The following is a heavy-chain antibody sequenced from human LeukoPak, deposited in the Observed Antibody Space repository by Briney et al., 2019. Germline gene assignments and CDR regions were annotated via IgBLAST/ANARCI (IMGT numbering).Heavy chain of an antibody. V-gene: IGHV4-34*01. D-gene: IGHD3-22*01. CDR3: AGVVGSSGYLIDAFDI. CDR1: GGSFSGYY. J-gene: IGHJ3*02. CDR2: INHSGST. Sequence: SETLSLTCAVYGGSFSGYYWSWIRQPPGKGLEWIGEINHSGSTNYNPSLKSRVTISVDTSKNQFSLKLSSVTAADTAVYYCAGVVGSSGYLIDAFDIWGQGTMVTVSS.